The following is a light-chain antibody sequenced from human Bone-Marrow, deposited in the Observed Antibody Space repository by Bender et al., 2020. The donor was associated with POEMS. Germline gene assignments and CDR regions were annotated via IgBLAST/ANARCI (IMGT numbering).Light chain of an antibody. Sequence: QTALTQPASVSASPGQSITISCTGTFSDAGGSAFVSWYQQHPDKAPKLIIFDVNNRPSGVPDRFSGSKSGNKATLTISGLQPEDEADYYCCSYAGSYTWVFGGGTNLTVL. CDR1: FSDAGGSAF. CDR3: CSYAGSYTWV. CDR2: DVN. J-gene: IGLJ3*02. V-gene: IGLV2-11*01.